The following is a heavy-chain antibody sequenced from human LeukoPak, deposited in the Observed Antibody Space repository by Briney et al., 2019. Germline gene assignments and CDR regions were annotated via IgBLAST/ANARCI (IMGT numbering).Heavy chain of an antibody. CDR1: GGSFSGYY. Sequence: KPSETLSLTCAVYGGSFSGYYWSWIRQPPGKGLEWIGEINHSGSTNYNPSLKSRVTISVDTSKNQFSLKLSSVTAADTAVYYCARGFHRGYSSGWWINWFDPWGQGTLVTVSS. V-gene: IGHV4-34*01. CDR3: ARGFHRGYSSGWWINWFDP. CDR2: INHSGST. J-gene: IGHJ5*02. D-gene: IGHD6-19*01.